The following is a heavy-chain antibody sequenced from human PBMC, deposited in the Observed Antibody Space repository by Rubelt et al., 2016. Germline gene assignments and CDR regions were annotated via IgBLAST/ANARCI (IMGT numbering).Heavy chain of an antibody. D-gene: IGHD3-22*01. CDR2: IWYDGSNK. CDR1: GFTSSSYW. J-gene: IGHJ3*02. Sequence: ECAGGLVQPGGSLRLSCAASGFTSSSYWMSWVRQAPGKGLEWVAVIWYDGSNKYYADSVKGRFTISRDNSKNTLYLQMNSLRAEDTAVYYCARDYYDSSGYYYVVAFDIWGQGTMVTVSS. CDR3: ARDYYDSSGYYYVVAFDI. V-gene: IGHV3-33*08.